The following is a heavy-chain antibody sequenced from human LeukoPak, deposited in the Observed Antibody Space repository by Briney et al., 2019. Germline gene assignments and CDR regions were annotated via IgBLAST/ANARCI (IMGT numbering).Heavy chain of an antibody. CDR2: MSFDGSNK. J-gene: IGHJ4*02. CDR1: GFTFSSYA. V-gene: IGHV3-30*04. CDR3: ARDPRRSSQTGYFDY. Sequence: GGSLRLSCAASGFTFSSYAMHWVRQAPGKGLEWVADMSFDGSNKYYADSVKGRFTISRDNSENTLYLQMNSLRAEDTALYYCARDPRRSSQTGYFDYWGQGTLVTVSS. D-gene: IGHD6-13*01.